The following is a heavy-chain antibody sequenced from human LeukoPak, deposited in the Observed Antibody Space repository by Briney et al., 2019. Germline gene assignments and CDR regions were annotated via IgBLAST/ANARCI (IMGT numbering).Heavy chain of an antibody. Sequence: ASVKVSCKASGYIFSSYGISWVRQAPGQGLEWMGWISAYNGNTNYAQKLQGRVTMTTDTSTSTAYMELRSLRSDDTAVYYCARALSDVFWGAYQDYWGQGTLVTVSS. CDR3: ARALSDVFWGAYQDY. CDR2: ISAYNGNT. V-gene: IGHV1-18*01. D-gene: IGHD3-3*01. CDR1: GYIFSSYG. J-gene: IGHJ4*02.